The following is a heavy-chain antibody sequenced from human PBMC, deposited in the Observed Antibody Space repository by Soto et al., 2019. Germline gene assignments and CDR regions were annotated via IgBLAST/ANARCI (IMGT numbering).Heavy chain of an antibody. CDR2: INPNSGDP. J-gene: IGHJ3*01. V-gene: IGHV1-2*06. CDR1: RYTLSDYY. D-gene: IGHD6-13*01. CDR3: TREGGGIVPGGAGNYAFDV. Sequence: ASVKDSFKGSRYTLSDYYFQWVRQAPGKGLEWVGRINPNSGDPNYAQKFQGRVTMTSDTSINTAYMELRWLRSEDTAVYYCTREGGGIVPGGAGNYAFDVWGQGTKVTVSS.